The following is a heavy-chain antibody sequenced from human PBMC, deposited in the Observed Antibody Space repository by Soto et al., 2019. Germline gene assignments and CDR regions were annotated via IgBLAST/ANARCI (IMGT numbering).Heavy chain of an antibody. Sequence: EGSLRLSCAASGFTFSDYYMSWIRQAPGKGLEWVSYISSSSSYTNYADSVKGRFTISRDNAKNSLYLQMNSLRAEDTAVYYCARDASSTPGYSTIFDYWGQGTLVTVSS. J-gene: IGHJ4*02. D-gene: IGHD6-13*01. CDR2: ISSSSSYT. CDR1: GFTFSDYY. V-gene: IGHV3-11*06. CDR3: ARDASSTPGYSTIFDY.